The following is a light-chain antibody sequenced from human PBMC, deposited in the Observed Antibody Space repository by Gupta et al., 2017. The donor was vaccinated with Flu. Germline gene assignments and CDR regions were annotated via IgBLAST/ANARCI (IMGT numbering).Light chain of an antibody. CDR2: GSS. J-gene: IGKJ1*01. CDR3: QQCGTSSWT. Sequence: LSCRTSQSVSNSSLGWYQQKPGQAPRLLIYGSSNRATDIPDRFSGSGSGTDFTLTISRLEPEDFAVYYCQQCGTSSWTFGQGTKEEDK. V-gene: IGKV3-20*01. CDR1: QSVSNSS.